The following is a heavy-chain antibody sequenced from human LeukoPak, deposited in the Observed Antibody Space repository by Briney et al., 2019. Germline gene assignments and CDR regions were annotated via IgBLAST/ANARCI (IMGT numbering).Heavy chain of an antibody. CDR1: GFTFTSYT. D-gene: IGHD3-10*01. J-gene: IGHJ2*01. CDR2: ISYDGSNK. Sequence: GGSLRLSCAASGFTFTSYTMHWVRQAPGKGLEWVTLISYDGSNKYYADSVKGRFTISRDNSKNTLYLQMNSLRAEDTAVYYCARVGTGSWYFDLWGRGTLVTVSS. V-gene: IGHV3-30-3*01. CDR3: ARVGTGSWYFDL.